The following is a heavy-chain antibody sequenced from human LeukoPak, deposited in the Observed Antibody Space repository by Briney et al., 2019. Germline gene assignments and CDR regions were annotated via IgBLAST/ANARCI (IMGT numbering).Heavy chain of an antibody. D-gene: IGHD3-22*01. Sequence: ASVKVSCKASGGTFSSYAISWVRQAPGQGLEWMGRINPNSGGTNYAQKFQGRVTMTRDTSISTAYMELSRLRSDDTAVYYCRYYDSSGYYRNAFDIWGQGTMVTASS. CDR1: GGTFSSYA. V-gene: IGHV1-2*06. J-gene: IGHJ3*02. CDR3: RYYDSSGYYRNAFDI. CDR2: INPNSGGT.